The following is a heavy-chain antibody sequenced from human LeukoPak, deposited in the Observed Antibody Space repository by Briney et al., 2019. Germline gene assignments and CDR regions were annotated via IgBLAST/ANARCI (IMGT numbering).Heavy chain of an antibody. J-gene: IGHJ6*03. D-gene: IGHD1-14*01. CDR1: GFTFSSYE. Sequence: GGSLRLSCAASGFTFSSYEMNWVRQAPGKGLEWVSYISSSGSTIYYADSVKGRFTISRDNAKNSLYLQMNSLRAEDTAVYYCARDLWRQPKNYYYYMDVWGKGTTVTVSS. CDR3: ARDLWRQPKNYYYYMDV. CDR2: ISSSGSTI. V-gene: IGHV3-48*03.